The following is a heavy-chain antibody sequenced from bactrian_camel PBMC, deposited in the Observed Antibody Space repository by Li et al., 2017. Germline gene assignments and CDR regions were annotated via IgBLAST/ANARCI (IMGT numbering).Heavy chain of an antibody. D-gene: IGHD2*01. Sequence: HVQLVESGGGLVQPGGSLTLSCAASGFTFSNNWMHWVRQAPGKGLEWVSSISTGDGSTHYADSVKGRFTISRDNIKRTLHLQMNSLQSEDTALYYCATEGSVVTTLLPALAYWGQGTQVTVS. CDR1: GFTFSNNW. V-gene: IGHV3S1*01. J-gene: IGHJ4*01. CDR3: ATEGSVVTTLLPALAY. CDR2: ISTGDGST.